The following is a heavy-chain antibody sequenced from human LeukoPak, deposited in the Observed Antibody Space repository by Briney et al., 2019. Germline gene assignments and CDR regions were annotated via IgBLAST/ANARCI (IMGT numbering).Heavy chain of an antibody. J-gene: IGHJ4*02. Sequence: PGRSLRLSCAASGFTFSSYAMHWVRQAPGKGLEWVAVISYDGSNKYYADSVKGRFTISRDNSKNTLYLQMNSLRAEDTAVYYCARVQYDILTGRLNYFDYWGQGTLVTVSS. CDR2: ISYDGSNK. CDR3: ARVQYDILTGRLNYFDY. V-gene: IGHV3-30-3*01. CDR1: GFTFSSYA. D-gene: IGHD3-9*01.